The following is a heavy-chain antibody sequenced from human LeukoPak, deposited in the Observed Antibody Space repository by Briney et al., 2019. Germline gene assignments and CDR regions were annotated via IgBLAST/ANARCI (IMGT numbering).Heavy chain of an antibody. J-gene: IGHJ4*02. D-gene: IGHD3-9*01. CDR1: GFTFSNAW. Sequence: PGGSLRLSCAASGFTFSNAWMTWVRQAPGKGLEWVGRIKSKADGGTTAYAAPVKGRFTISRDNSKNTLYLQMSSLRAEDTAVYYCAKDWAIRYLDVLLPDSWGQGTPVTVSS. CDR3: AKDWAIRYLDVLLPDS. CDR2: IKSKADGGTT. V-gene: IGHV3-15*01.